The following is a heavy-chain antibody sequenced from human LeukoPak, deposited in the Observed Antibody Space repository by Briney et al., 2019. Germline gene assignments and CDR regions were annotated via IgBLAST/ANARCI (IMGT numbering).Heavy chain of an antibody. CDR3: ARAMTTVVKIPCY. Sequence: ASVKVSCKASGYTFTSYDINWVRQATGQGLEWMGWMNPNSGNTGYAQKFQGRVTITRNNSISTAYMELSSLRSEDTAVYYCARAMTTVVKIPCYWGQGTLVTVSS. D-gene: IGHD4-23*01. V-gene: IGHV1-8*03. CDR2: MNPNSGNT. CDR1: GYTFTSYD. J-gene: IGHJ4*02.